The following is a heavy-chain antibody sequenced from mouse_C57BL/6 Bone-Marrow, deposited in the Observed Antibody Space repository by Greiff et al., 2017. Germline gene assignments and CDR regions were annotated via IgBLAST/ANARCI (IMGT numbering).Heavy chain of an antibody. CDR3: ARRLKGYAMDY. CDR2: IDPSDSYT. J-gene: IGHJ4*01. CDR1: GYTFTSYW. Sequence: QVQLQQPGAELVRPGTSVKLSCKASGYTFTSYWMHWVKQRPGQGLEWIGVIDPSDSYTNYNQKFKGKATLTVDTSSSTAYMQLSSLTSEDSAVYCCARRLKGYAMDYWGQGTSVTVSS. V-gene: IGHV1-59*01.